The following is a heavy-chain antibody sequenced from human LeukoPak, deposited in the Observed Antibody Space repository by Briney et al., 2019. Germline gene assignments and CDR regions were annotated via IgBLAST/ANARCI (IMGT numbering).Heavy chain of an antibody. Sequence: PGRSLRPCCAASGFTFSSYAMHWVREAPDKGLEWVAVISYDGSNKYYADSVKGRFTISRDNSKNTLYLQMNSLRAEDTAVYYCARGPERTGVGTRYYYDMDVWGQGTTVTVSS. J-gene: IGHJ6*02. CDR3: ARGPERTGVGTRYYYDMDV. V-gene: IGHV3-30-3*01. D-gene: IGHD2-8*01. CDR1: GFTFSSYA. CDR2: ISYDGSNK.